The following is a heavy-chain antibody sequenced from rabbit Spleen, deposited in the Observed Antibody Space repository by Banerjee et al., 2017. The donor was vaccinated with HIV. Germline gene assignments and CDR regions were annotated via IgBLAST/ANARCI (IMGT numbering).Heavy chain of an antibody. CDR1: GFTLSNYL. J-gene: IGHJ4*01. D-gene: IGHD4-1*01. CDR3: ARGDSNSRWAFRL. V-gene: IGHV1S45*01. Sequence: QQQLEESGGGLVKLEGCLTLSCKASGFTLSNYLMCWVRQAPGKGLELIACFSTTSTNPYYASWAKGRFTIARASSTTVTLQMTSLTAADAATYYCARGDSNSRWAFRLWGQGTLVTVS. CDR2: FSTTSTNP.